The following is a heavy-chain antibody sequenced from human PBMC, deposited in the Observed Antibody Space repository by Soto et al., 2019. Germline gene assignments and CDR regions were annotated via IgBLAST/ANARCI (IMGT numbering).Heavy chain of an antibody. J-gene: IGHJ4*02. Sequence: SETLSLTCAVYGGSFSGYYWGWIRQPPGKGLEWIGEINHSGSTNYNPSLKSRVTISVDTSKNQFSLKLSSVTAADTAVYYCARWGHYYDSSGYYSRTFDYWGQGTLVTVSS. V-gene: IGHV4-34*01. D-gene: IGHD3-22*01. CDR2: INHSGST. CDR1: GGSFSGYY. CDR3: ARWGHYYDSSGYYSRTFDY.